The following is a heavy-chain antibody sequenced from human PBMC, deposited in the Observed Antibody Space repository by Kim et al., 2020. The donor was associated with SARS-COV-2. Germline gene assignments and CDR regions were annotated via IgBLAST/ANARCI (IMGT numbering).Heavy chain of an antibody. J-gene: IGHJ5*02. V-gene: IGHV2-70*11. CDR1: GFSLSVRGMC. CDR3: ARTSGTGSCTSVSCLKGGWFDP. D-gene: IGHD2-8*01. CDR2: IDWYDDK. Sequence: SGPTLVNPTQTLTLTCSFSGFSLSVRGMCVSWVRQPPGKALEWLARIDWYDDKYYNTSLKTRLTISKDTSKNEVVLTMTNMVPVDTATYYCARTSGTGSCTSVSCLKGGWFDPWGQGTLVTVSS.